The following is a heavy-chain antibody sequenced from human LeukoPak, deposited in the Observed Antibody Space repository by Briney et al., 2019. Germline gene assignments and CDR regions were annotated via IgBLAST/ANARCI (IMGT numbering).Heavy chain of an antibody. CDR2: ISGSGGST. CDR3: AKEMAATNAFDY. CDR1: GFTFGTYA. D-gene: IGHD5-24*01. J-gene: IGHJ4*02. V-gene: IGHV3-23*01. Sequence: GGSLRLSCAASGFTFGTYAMTWVRQAPGKGLEWVSGISGSGGSTYYADSVKGRFTISRDNSKNTLHLHMNSLRAEDMAVYYCAKEMAATNAFDYWGQGTLVTVSS.